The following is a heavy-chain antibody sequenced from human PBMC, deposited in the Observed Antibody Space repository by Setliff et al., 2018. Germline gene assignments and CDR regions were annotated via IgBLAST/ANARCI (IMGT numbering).Heavy chain of an antibody. J-gene: IGHJ4*02. V-gene: IGHV4-61*09. Sequence: SETLSLPCSVSGASITSGGFYWTWIRQPAGKGLEWIGHISPSGSTTYNPSVKSRVTISLDTSKNHFSRKLDSVTAADTALYYCARSPSSGAYWNPRPFYSDYWARGTLVTVSS. D-gene: IGHD1-26*01. CDR1: GASITSGGFY. CDR3: ARSPSSGAYWNPRPFYSDY. CDR2: ISPSGST.